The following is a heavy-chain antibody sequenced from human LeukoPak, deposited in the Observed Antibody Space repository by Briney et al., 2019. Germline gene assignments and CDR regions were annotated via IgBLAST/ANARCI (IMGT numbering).Heavy chain of an antibody. Sequence: ASVKVSCKASGYTFTNYFMHWVRQAPGQGLEWMGIVNPSDGHTTYAQNFQGRVTVTRDTSTSTVYMELSSLRSEDTAVYYCARHGYSSGSLAWFDPWGQGTQVTVSS. D-gene: IGHD6-19*01. V-gene: IGHV1-46*01. CDR1: GYTFTNYF. J-gene: IGHJ5*02. CDR3: ARHGYSSGSLAWFDP. CDR2: VNPSDGHT.